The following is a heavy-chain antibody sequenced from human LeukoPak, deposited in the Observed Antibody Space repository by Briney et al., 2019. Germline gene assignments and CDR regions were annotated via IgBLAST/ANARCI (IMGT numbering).Heavy chain of an antibody. V-gene: IGHV3-7*01. J-gene: IGHJ3*02. CDR1: GYTFGIFW. CDR3: ARDCDGVQAFDI. CDR2: IKEDVSEE. D-gene: IGHD3-16*01. Sequence: GGSLRLSCAASGYTFGIFWMSWVRQAPGKGLEWVANIKEDVSEEYYADSVKGRFTISTDNAKNSLYLQMNSLRSEDTAVYYCARDCDGVQAFDIWGQGTMVTVSS.